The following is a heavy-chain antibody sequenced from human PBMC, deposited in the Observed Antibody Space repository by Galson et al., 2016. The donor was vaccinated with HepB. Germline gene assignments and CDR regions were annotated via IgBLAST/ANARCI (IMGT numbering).Heavy chain of an antibody. CDR1: GFSFSIYG. CDR2: IWYDGSKK. J-gene: IGHJ3*02. V-gene: IGHV3-33*01. D-gene: IGHD3-22*01. Sequence: SLRLSCAASGFSFSIYGMHWVRQAPGKGLDWVAVIWYDGSKKYYADSVKGRFSISRDNSKKTLYLQMNSLRAEDTAVYYCASRRKHYYDSSGYSENDAFDIWGQGTMVTVSS. CDR3: ASRRKHYYDSSGYSENDAFDI.